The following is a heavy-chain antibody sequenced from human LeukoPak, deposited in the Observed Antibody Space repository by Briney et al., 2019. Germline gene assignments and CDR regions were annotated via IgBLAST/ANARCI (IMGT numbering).Heavy chain of an antibody. CDR2: INTSGGGT. CDR3: ARNWRPDT. J-gene: IGHJ5*02. Sequence: GESLRLSCSASGFTFSTYAMGWVRQSLGKGLEWVSVINTSGGGTYYTESVQGRFTISRDNTKDTLYLQMNSLRVEDTAVYYCARNWRPDTWGQGTLVTVSS. CDR1: GFTFSTYA. D-gene: IGHD3-3*01. V-gene: IGHV3-23*01.